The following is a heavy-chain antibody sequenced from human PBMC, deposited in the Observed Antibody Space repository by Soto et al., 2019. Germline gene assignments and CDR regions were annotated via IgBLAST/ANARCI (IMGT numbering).Heavy chain of an antibody. CDR3: AREGQLVLTYYYMDV. D-gene: IGHD6-6*01. J-gene: IGHJ6*03. CDR2: ISYDGSNK. Sequence: GESLKISCAASGFTFSSYAMHWVRQAPGKGLEWVAVISYDGSNKYYTDSVKGRFTISRDISKKTLYLQMNSLRAEDTAVYYCAREGQLVLTYYYMDVWGKGTTVTVSS. CDR1: GFTFSSYA. V-gene: IGHV3-30*04.